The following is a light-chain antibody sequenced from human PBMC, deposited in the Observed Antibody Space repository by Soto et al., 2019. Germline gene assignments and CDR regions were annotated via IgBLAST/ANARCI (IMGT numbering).Light chain of an antibody. CDR2: AAS. J-gene: IGKJ3*01. CDR3: QQYRSVPV. CDR1: QGIRNF. Sequence: DIQMTQSPTSLSASVGDRVTITCRASQGIRNFVAWYQQKPGKAPKLLIYAASTFQSGVPSRFSGSRDGTDFTLTIHSLQPEDVATSSCQQYRSVPVFGPGTKVEIK. V-gene: IGKV1-27*01.